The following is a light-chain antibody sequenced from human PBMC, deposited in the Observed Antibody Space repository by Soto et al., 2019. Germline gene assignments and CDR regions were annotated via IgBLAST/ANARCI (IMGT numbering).Light chain of an antibody. CDR2: DAS. V-gene: IGKV3-20*01. J-gene: IGKJ4*01. CDR3: QQYGSTPLT. CDR1: QSVGNNY. Sequence: EIVLTQSPGTLSLSPGERATLSCRASQSVGNNYLAWYQHKPGQAPRFLMYDASTRATGIPDRFSGSGSGTDFTLTISRLEPEDFAVYYCQQYGSTPLTFGGGTKVEIK.